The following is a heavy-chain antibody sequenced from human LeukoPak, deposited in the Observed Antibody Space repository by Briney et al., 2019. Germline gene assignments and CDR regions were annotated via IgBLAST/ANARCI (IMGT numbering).Heavy chain of an antibody. CDR1: GFTFSSYG. CDR3: ARDLSSGWYGPLN. J-gene: IGHJ4*02. Sequence: PGGSLRLSCAASGFTFSSYGMHWVCQAPGKGLEWVAVIWYDGSSRYYTDSVKGRFTISRDNSKNTLYLQMNSLRVEDTAVYYCARDLSSGWYGPLNWGQGTLVTVSS. D-gene: IGHD6-19*01. V-gene: IGHV3-33*01. CDR2: IWYDGSSR.